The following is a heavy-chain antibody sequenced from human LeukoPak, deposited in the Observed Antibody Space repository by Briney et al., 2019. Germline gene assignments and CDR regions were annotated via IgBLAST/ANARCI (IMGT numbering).Heavy chain of an antibody. D-gene: IGHD3-10*01. V-gene: IGHV1-3*01. CDR3: ARDLTDGSGGTGYLDY. J-gene: IGHJ4*02. CDR1: GYTFTSYA. Sequence: ASVKVSCKASGYTFTSYAMHWVRQAPGQRLEWMGWINAGNGNTKYSQKFQGRVSITRDTSASTAYMELRSLRSEDTAVYYCARDLTDGSGGTGYLDYWGQGTLVTVSS. CDR2: INAGNGNT.